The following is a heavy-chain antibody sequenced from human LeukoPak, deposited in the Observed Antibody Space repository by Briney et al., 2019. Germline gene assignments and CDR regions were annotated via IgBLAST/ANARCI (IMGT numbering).Heavy chain of an antibody. D-gene: IGHD3-16*01. V-gene: IGHV1-46*01. Sequence: ASVKVSCKASRYTVTNFYIQGVRQAPGQGLEWMGIINPSGGNTSYAPKFQGRVTMTRDTSTSTVYMDLSRLTSEDTAVYYCSMGVTNFFDFWAQGTLVTVSS. J-gene: IGHJ4*02. CDR2: INPSGGNT. CDR1: RYTVTNFY. CDR3: SMGVTNFFDF.